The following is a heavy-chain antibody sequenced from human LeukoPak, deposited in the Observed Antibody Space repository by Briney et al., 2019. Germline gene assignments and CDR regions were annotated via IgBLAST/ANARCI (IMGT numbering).Heavy chain of an antibody. CDR3: ARGTTLTTLPYYYFIDV. Sequence: ASVKVSCKASGYTFTSYYMHWVRQAPGQGLEWMGIINPSGGSTSYAQKFQGRVTMTRDTSISTAYMELSRLRSDDTAVYYCARGTTLTTLPYYYFIDVWGKGTTVTISS. CDR1: GYTFTSYY. J-gene: IGHJ6*03. D-gene: IGHD4-17*01. CDR2: INPSGGST. V-gene: IGHV1-46*01.